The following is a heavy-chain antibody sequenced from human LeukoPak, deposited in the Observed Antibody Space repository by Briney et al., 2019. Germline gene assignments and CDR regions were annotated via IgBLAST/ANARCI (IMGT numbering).Heavy chain of an antibody. Sequence: GGSLRLSCAASGFTFSSYWLHWVRQAPGKGPVWVSRIKGDERSTNYADSVKGRFTISRDNAKNTVYLEMHSLRAEDTAVYYCVRGQLWSYYHDYWGQGTLVTVSS. CDR1: GFTFSSYW. D-gene: IGHD5-18*01. CDR3: VRGQLWSYYHDY. V-gene: IGHV3-74*01. J-gene: IGHJ4*02. CDR2: IKGDERST.